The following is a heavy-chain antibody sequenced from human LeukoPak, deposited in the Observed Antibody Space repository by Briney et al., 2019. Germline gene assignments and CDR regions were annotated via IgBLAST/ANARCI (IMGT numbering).Heavy chain of an antibody. V-gene: IGHV3-23*01. CDR2: ISPSGDIT. CDR3: AKNIGGFDY. J-gene: IGHJ4*02. D-gene: IGHD4-23*01. Sequence: PGGSLRLSCAASGFTFSNHGMNWVRQAPGKGLEWVSGISPSGDITYYADSVKGRFTISRDNSKNTLYLQMNSLRAEDTAVYYCAKNIGGFDYWGQGTLVTVSS. CDR1: GFTFSNHG.